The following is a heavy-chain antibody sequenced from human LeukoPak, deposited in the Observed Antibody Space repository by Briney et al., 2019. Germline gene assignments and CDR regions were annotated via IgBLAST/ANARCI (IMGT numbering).Heavy chain of an antibody. CDR3: ARVGGYVVGGNFDY. CDR2: INPSGGST. Sequence: ASVKVSCKASGYTFTSYYMHWVRQAPGQGLEWMGIINPSGGSTSYAQKFQGRVTMTRDTSISTAYMELSRLRSDDTAVYYCARVGGYVVGGNFDYWGQGTLVTVSS. CDR1: GYTFTSYY. D-gene: IGHD1-26*01. V-gene: IGHV1-46*01. J-gene: IGHJ4*02.